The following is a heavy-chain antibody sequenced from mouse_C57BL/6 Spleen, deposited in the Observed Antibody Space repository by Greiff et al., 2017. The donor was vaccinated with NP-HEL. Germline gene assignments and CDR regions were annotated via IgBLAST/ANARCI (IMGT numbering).Heavy chain of an antibody. Sequence: EVKLVESGGGLVKPGGSLKLSCAASGFTFSDYGMHWVRQAPEKGLEWVAYISSGSSTIYYAETVKGRCTISRDNAKNTLFLQMTSLRSEDTAMYYCARRTTVVAEDYAMDYWGQGTSVTVSS. CDR2: ISSGSSTI. V-gene: IGHV5-17*01. CDR3: ARRTTVVAEDYAMDY. J-gene: IGHJ4*01. CDR1: GFTFSDYG. D-gene: IGHD1-1*01.